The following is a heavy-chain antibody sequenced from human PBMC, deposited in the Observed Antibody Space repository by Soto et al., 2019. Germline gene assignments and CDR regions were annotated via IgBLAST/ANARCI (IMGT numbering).Heavy chain of an antibody. V-gene: IGHV1-69*13. CDR3: ARVAAYCTNGVCYDHFDY. J-gene: IGHJ4*02. CDR2: VIPIFGTA. D-gene: IGHD2-8*01. CDR1: GGTFSSYS. Sequence: SVKVSCKASGGTFSSYSISWVRQAPGQGLEWMGGVIPIFGTANYAQKFQARVTITADESTSTAYMELSSLRSEDTAVYYCARVAAYCTNGVCYDHFDYWGQGTLVTVSS.